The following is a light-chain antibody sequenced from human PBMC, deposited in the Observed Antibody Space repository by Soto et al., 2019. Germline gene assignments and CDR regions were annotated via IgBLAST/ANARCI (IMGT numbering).Light chain of an antibody. Sequence: AIRMTQSPSSLSASTGDRVTITCRVSQGISSYLAWYQQKPGKAPKLLIYAASTLQSGVPSRFSGSGSGTEFTLTISSLQPEDFATYYCQQLNSYPLTFGGGTKVDIK. CDR3: QQLNSYPLT. CDR2: AAS. V-gene: IGKV1-8*01. CDR1: QGISSY. J-gene: IGKJ4*01.